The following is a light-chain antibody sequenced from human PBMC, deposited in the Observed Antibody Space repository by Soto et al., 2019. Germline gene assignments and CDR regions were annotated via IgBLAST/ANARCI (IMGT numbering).Light chain of an antibody. CDR3: QQYGGSWT. Sequence: EIVMTQSPATLSVSPGERATLCCRASQSVSNNYLAWYQQKPGQAPRLLIYGASSRATGIPDRFSGSGSGTDFTLTISRLEPEDFAVYYCQQYGGSWTFGQGTKVDIK. V-gene: IGKV3-20*01. J-gene: IGKJ1*01. CDR2: GAS. CDR1: QSVSNNY.